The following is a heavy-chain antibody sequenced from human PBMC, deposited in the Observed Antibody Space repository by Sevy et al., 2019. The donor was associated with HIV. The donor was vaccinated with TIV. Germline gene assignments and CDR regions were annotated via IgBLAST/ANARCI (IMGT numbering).Heavy chain of an antibody. CDR1: GFSFSSYG. CDR3: EKDAAYNTRWLTNFFDP. J-gene: IGHJ5*02. CDR2: MSYDGRNQ. D-gene: IGHD6-19*01. Sequence: GGSLRLSCTASGFSFSSYGMHWVRQAPGRGLEWVSVMSYDGRNQFYTDSVMGRFTVSRDNSENTLFMEMNSLRAEDTAVYYCEKDAAYNTRWLTNFFDPWGQGTLVTVSS. V-gene: IGHV3-30*18.